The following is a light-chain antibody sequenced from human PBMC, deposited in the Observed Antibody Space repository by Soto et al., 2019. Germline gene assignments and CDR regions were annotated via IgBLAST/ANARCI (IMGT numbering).Light chain of an antibody. CDR1: QGLSSRY. Sequence: IVLTQSPGTLSLSPRERATLSFRASQGLSSRYLAWYQQKPGQAPRLLIYGGSSRATGIPDRFSGSGSGTDFTLTISRLEPEDSAVYYCQQYGSSTGITFGQGTRLEIK. J-gene: IGKJ5*01. V-gene: IGKV3-20*01. CDR2: GGS. CDR3: QQYGSSTGIT.